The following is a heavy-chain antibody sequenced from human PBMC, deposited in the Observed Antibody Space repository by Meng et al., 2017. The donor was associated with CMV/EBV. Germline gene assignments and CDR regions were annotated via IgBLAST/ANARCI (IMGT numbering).Heavy chain of an antibody. CDR3: ARYPGNDNSTYSYFGMDV. CDR1: GFTFSSYS. J-gene: IGHJ6*02. V-gene: IGHV3-7*01. Sequence: GGSLRLSCAASGFTFSSYSMNWVRQAPGEGLEWVANIKQDGSEKYYVDSVKGRFTISRDNAKRSVYLQMNSLRADDTAVYYCARYPGNDNSTYSYFGMDVWGRGTTVTVSS. CDR2: IKQDGSEK. D-gene: IGHD3-9*01.